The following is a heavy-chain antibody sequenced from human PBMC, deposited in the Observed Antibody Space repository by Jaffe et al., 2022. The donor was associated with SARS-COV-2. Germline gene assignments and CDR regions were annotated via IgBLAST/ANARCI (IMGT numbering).Heavy chain of an antibody. J-gene: IGHJ4*02. Sequence: EVQLVESGGVVVQPGGSLRLSCAASGFTFDDYTMHWVRQAPGKGLEWVSLISWDGGSTYYADSVKGRFTISRDNSKNSLYLQMNSLRTEDTALYYCAKDISGYSYGKARIAAAGTNYFDYWGQGTLVTVSS. CDR1: GFTFDDYT. CDR2: ISWDGGST. V-gene: IGHV3-43*01. D-gene: IGHD6-13*01. CDR3: AKDISGYSYGKARIAAAGTNYFDY.